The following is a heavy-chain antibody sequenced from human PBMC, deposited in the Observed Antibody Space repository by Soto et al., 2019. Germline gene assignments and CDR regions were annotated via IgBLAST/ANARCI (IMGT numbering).Heavy chain of an antibody. D-gene: IGHD6-19*01. CDR2: ISGSGGST. CDR3: AKAGIAVAGTGLGYYYYYMDV. V-gene: IGHV3-23*01. CDR1: GFTFSSYA. Sequence: EVQLLESGGGLVQPGGSLRLSCAASGFTFSSYAMSWVRQAPGKGLEWVSAISGSGGSTYYADSVKGRFTISRDNSKNTLYLQMNSLRAEDTAVYYCAKAGIAVAGTGLGYYYYYMDVWGKGATVTVSS. J-gene: IGHJ6*03.